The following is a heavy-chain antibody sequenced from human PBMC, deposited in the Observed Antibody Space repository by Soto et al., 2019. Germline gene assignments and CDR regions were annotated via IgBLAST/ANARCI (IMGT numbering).Heavy chain of an antibody. CDR2: ISGSGDGT. CDR3: AKDPGYCSFGRCSRVDY. D-gene: IGHD2-15*01. V-gene: IGHV3-23*01. J-gene: IGHJ4*02. CDR1: GFTFNNYA. Sequence: EVQLLESGGGLIQPGGSLRLSCAASGFTFNNYAMSWVRQAPGNGLEWVSVISGSGDGTYYADSVKGRFTISRDNSKNTLYLHMNSLKLEDTAVYYCAKDPGYCSFGRCSRVDYWGQVTLVTVSS.